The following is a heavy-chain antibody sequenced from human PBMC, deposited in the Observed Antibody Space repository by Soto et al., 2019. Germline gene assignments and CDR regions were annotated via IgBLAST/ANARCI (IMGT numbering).Heavy chain of an antibody. V-gene: IGHV3-74*01. CDR2: VNSDESST. CDR1: GFTFSNYY. J-gene: IGHJ4*01. D-gene: IGHD3-22*01. Sequence: EVQLVESGGGLVQPGGSLRLSCAASGFTFSNYYMHWVRQAPGKGLVWVSRVNSDESSTSYADSVKGRFTISRDNAKKTLYLQMNSLRAEDTAVYYCAREGDGTTGYYQDYWGHGTLDTVSS. CDR3: AREGDGTTGYYQDY.